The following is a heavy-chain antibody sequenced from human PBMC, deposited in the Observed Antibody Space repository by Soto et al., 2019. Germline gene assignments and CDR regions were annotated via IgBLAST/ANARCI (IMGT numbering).Heavy chain of an antibody. D-gene: IGHD2-2*01. Sequence: EVQLVESGGGLVQPGRSLRLSCAASGFTFDDYAMHWVRQAPGKGLEWVSGISWNSGSIGYADSVKGRFTISRDNAKNSLYLQMNSLRAEDTALYYCAKDGPIVVPAGSGGMGGYYYYMDVWGKGTTVTVSS. CDR1: GFTFDDYA. V-gene: IGHV3-9*01. CDR2: ISWNSGSI. J-gene: IGHJ6*03. CDR3: AKDGPIVVPAGSGGMGGYYYYMDV.